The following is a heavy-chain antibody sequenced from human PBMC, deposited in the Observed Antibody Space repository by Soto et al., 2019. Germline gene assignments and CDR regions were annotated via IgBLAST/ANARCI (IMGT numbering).Heavy chain of an antibody. CDR2: IYYSGST. D-gene: IGHD5-18*01. CDR3: ASVDTAMGFSG. Sequence: PSGTLSLTCAASGGSISNYYWSWIRQTPGKGLEWIGYIYYSGSTNYNPSLKSRVTISVDTSKNQFSLKLSSVTAAVTPVYYCASVDTAMGFSGWGQGTLVTVSS. J-gene: IGHJ4*02. V-gene: IGHV4-59*01. CDR1: GGSISNYY.